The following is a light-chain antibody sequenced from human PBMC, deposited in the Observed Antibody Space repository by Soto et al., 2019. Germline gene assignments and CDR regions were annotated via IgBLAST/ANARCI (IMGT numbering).Light chain of an antibody. J-gene: IGLJ1*01. CDR3: SSYTSSSIDDV. Sequence: QSVLTQPASVSGSPGQSITISCTGTSSDVGGYNYVSWYQQHPGKAPKLMIYEVSNRPSGVSNRFSGSKSGNTAYLTISGLQAEYEADYYCSSYTSSSIDDVFGTGTKLTVL. V-gene: IGLV2-14*01. CDR1: SSDVGGYNY. CDR2: EVS.